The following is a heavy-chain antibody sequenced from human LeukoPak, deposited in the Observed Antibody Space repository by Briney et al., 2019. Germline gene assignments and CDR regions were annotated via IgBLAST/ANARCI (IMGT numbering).Heavy chain of an antibody. CDR3: AKDEGVGASYFDY. J-gene: IGHJ4*02. CDR2: TRYDGSDK. Sequence: GGSLRLSCEASGFTFSSCGMHWVRQAPGKGLEWVAYTRYDGSDKYYIDSVKGRFTIARDNSKKTLYLRMTSLRPDDTAVYFCAKDEGVGASYFDYWGQGTLVAVSS. D-gene: IGHD1-26*01. CDR1: GFTFSSCG. V-gene: IGHV3-30*02.